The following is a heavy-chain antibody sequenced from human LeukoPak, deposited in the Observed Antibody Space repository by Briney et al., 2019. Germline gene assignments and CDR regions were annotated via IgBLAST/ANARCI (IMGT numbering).Heavy chain of an antibody. CDR2: ISGSGGST. J-gene: IGHJ4*02. CDR3: AKPPRFYYDSSGSPHFGY. D-gene: IGHD3-22*01. CDR1: GFTFGGYA. V-gene: IGHV3-23*01. Sequence: GGSPRLSCAVSGFTFGGYAMSWVRQAPGKGLEWVSAISGSGGSTYYADSVKGRFTISRDNSKNTLYLEMNSLRAEDTAVYYCAKPPRFYYDSSGSPHFGYWGQGTLVTVSS.